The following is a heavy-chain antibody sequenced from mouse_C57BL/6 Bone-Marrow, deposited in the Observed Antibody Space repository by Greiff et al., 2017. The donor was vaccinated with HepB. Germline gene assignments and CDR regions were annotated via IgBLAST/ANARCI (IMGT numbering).Heavy chain of an antibody. Sequence: VQLQESGAELVRPGSSVKLSCKASGYTFTSYWMDWVKQRPGQGLEWIGNIYPSDSETHYNQKFKDKATLTVDKSSSTAYMQLSSLTSEDSAVYYCARRYYSNYVYFDYWGQGTTLTVSS. CDR1: GYTFTSYW. J-gene: IGHJ2*01. D-gene: IGHD2-5*01. CDR3: ARRYYSNYVYFDY. V-gene: IGHV1-61*01. CDR2: IYPSDSET.